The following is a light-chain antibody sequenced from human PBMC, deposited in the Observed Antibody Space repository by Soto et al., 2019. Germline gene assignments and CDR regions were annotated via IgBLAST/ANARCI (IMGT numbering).Light chain of an antibody. J-gene: IGKJ1*01. V-gene: IGKV3-15*01. CDR1: QSVGSS. Sequence: TQSPATLSVSPGDRATLSCRASQSVGSSLAWYQQKRGQPPRLLIYGASSRESGVPDRFSGSGSGTEFVLTVTSLQSDDSAVYSCQQYNSWPPTLGQGTKVDI. CDR2: GAS. CDR3: QQYNSWPPT.